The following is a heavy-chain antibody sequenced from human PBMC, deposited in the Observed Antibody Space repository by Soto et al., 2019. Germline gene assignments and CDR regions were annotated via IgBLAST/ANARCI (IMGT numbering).Heavy chain of an antibody. D-gene: IGHD1-26*01. CDR3: AREMGGTYLDH. Sequence: SVKVSCKASGGTCSSYAISWLRQAPGQGLEWMGGIIPIFGTANYAQKFQGRVTITADISKNQFSLKLTSVTAADTAVYFCAREMGGTYLDHWGQGALVTVSS. CDR2: IIPIFGTA. CDR1: GGTCSSYA. J-gene: IGHJ4*02. V-gene: IGHV1-69*06.